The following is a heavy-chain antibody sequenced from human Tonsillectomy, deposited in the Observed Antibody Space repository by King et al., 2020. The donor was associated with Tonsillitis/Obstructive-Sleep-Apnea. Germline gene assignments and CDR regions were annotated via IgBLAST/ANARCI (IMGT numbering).Heavy chain of an antibody. V-gene: IGHV3-9*01. CDR3: AKDIIAALTGDWFDP. CDR1: GFTFDDYA. D-gene: IGHD6-25*01. J-gene: IGHJ5*02. CDR2: ISWNSGSV. Sequence: VQLVESGGGLVQPGRSLRLSCAASGFTFDDYAMHWVRQAPGKGLEWVSGISWNSGSVDYADSVKGRFTISRDNAKNSLYLQMNSLRAEDTALYYCAKDIIAALTGDWFDPGGQGTLVTVSA.